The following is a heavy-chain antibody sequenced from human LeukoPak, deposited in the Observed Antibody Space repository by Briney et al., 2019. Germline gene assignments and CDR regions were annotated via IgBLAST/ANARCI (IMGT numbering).Heavy chain of an antibody. V-gene: IGHV3-21*01. CDR1: GFTFSSYS. CDR2: ISSSSSYI. Sequence: PGGSLRLSCAASGFTFSSYSMNWVRPAPGKGLEWVSSISSSSSYIYYADSVKGRFTISRDNAKNSLYLQMNSLRAEDTAVYYCAGLRYCSGGSCPRHYWGQGTLVTVSS. D-gene: IGHD2-15*01. CDR3: AGLRYCSGGSCPRHY. J-gene: IGHJ4*02.